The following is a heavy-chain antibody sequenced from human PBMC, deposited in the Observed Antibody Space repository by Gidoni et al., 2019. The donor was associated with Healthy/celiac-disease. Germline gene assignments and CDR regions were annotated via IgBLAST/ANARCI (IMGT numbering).Heavy chain of an antibody. CDR1: GYSFTSYW. CDR2: IYPGYSDT. J-gene: IGHJ6*02. D-gene: IGHD3-3*01. Sequence: EVQLVQSGAEVNKPGESLKISCKGSGYSFTSYWIGWGRQMPGKGLEWMGIIYPGYSDTRYSPSFQGQVTISADKSISTAYLQWSSLKASDTAMYYCARGPDTIFGVAPPFYYYGMDVWGQGTTVTVSS. CDR3: ARGPDTIFGVAPPFYYYGMDV. V-gene: IGHV5-51*01.